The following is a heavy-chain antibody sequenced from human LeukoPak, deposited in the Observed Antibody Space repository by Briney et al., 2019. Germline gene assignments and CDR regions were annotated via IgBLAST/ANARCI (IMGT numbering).Heavy chain of an antibody. CDR1: GFTFDDYA. CDR3: AKVVVSDGAFDI. J-gene: IGHJ3*02. D-gene: IGHD2-15*01. CDR2: ISWNSGSI. Sequence: GGSLRLSCAASGFTFDDYAMHWVRQAPGKGLEWVSGISWNSGSIGYADSVKGRFTISRDNAKNSLYLQMNSLRAEDTALYYCAKVVVSDGAFDIWGQGTMVTVSS. V-gene: IGHV3-9*01.